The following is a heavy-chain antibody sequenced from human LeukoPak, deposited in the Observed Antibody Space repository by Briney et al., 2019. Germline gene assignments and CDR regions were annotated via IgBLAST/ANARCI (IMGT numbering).Heavy chain of an antibody. CDR1: GGSISSSSYY. D-gene: IGHD3-22*01. CDR2: IYYSGST. Sequence: SETLSLTCTVSGGSISSSSYYWGWIRQPPGKGLEWIGSIYYSGSTYCNPSLKSRVTISVDTSKNQFSLKLSSVTAADTAVYYCARSLKYYYDSSGYGAFDIWGQGTMVTVSS. V-gene: IGHV4-39*01. J-gene: IGHJ3*02. CDR3: ARSLKYYYDSSGYGAFDI.